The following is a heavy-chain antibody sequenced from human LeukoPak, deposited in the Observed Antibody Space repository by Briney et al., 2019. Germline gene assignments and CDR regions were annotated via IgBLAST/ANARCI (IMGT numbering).Heavy chain of an antibody. J-gene: IGHJ5*02. CDR2: IYYSGST. V-gene: IGHV4-39*01. CDR3: ARPRRVVPAAMNWFDP. CDR1: GGSISSSSYY. D-gene: IGHD2-2*01. Sequence: PSETLSLTCTVSGGSISSSSYYWGWIRQPPGKGLEWIGSIYYSGSTYYNPSLKSRVTISVDTSKNQFSLKLSSVTAADTAVYYCARPRRVVPAAMNWFDPWGQGTLVTVSS.